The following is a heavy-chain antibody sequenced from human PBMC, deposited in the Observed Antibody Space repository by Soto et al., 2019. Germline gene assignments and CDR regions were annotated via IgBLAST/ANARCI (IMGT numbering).Heavy chain of an antibody. CDR2: IYDNDST. D-gene: IGHD6-19*01. CDR3: ARHHMAATDMYFDY. CDR1: GVSISSGGYY. Sequence: QVQLQESGPGVVKPSQTLSLTCTVSGVSISSGGYYWSWIRQHPGKGLEWIGYIYDNDSTYYNPSLWRRGTMSVDTSRNQISLKLSSVTAADTAVYYCARHHMAATDMYFDYWGQGTLVTASA. J-gene: IGHJ4*02. V-gene: IGHV4-31*03.